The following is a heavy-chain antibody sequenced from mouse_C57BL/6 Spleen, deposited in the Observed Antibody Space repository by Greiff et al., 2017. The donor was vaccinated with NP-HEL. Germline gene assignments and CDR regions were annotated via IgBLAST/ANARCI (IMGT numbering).Heavy chain of an antibody. D-gene: IGHD2-1*01. CDR2: IYPRSGNT. Sequence: VKLVESGAELARPGASVKLSCKASGYTFTSYGISWVKQRTGQGLEWIGEIYPRSGNTYYNEKFKGKATLTADKSSSTAYMELRSLTSEDSAVYFCARYYGNYVLYYFDYWGQGTTLTVSS. CDR3: ARYYGNYVLYYFDY. CDR1: GYTFTSYG. J-gene: IGHJ2*01. V-gene: IGHV1-81*01.